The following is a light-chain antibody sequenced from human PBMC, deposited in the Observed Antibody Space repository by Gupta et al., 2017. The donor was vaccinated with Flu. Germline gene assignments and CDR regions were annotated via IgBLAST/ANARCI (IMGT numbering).Light chain of an antibody. Sequence: SVLTQPPSVSGTPGQRVTISCSGSSSNIGSNTVHWYQQLPGTAPKLLIYNENQRHSGGTERVSGSRSGTSAALAISGLQAEEEADYYCEAWDESLNGSLVFGTGTKFTVL. CDR2: NEN. CDR3: EAWDESLNGSLV. CDR1: SSNIGSNT. V-gene: IGLV1-44*01. J-gene: IGLJ1*01.